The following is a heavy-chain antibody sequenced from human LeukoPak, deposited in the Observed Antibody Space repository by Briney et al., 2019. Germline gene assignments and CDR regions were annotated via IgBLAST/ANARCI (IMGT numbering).Heavy chain of an antibody. CDR3: ARHRAYSSSSPFDY. V-gene: IGHV4-59*08. CDR2: IYYTGST. CDR1: GTSISSLY. Sequence: PSETLSLTCSVFGTSISSLYWSWIRQPPGKGLEWIGYIYYTGSTNYNPSLKSPVTIFVDTSKNQFSPRLSSVTAADTAVYYCARHRAYSSSSPFDYWGQGTLVTVSS. J-gene: IGHJ4*02. D-gene: IGHD6-6*01.